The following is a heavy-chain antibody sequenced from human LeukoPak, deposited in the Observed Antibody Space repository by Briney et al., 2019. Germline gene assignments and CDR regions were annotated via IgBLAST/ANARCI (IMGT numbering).Heavy chain of an antibody. J-gene: IGHJ6*03. CDR3: AKDQIVAKGYYYYYYMDV. CDR1: GFTFSSYA. CDR2: ISGSGGST. Sequence: PGGSLRLSCAASGFTFSSYAMSWVRQAPGKGLEWVSAISGSGGSTYYADSVKGRFTIPRDNSKNTLYLQMNSLRAEDTAVYYCAKDQIVAKGYYYYYYMDVWGKGTTVTVSS. D-gene: IGHD5-12*01. V-gene: IGHV3-23*01.